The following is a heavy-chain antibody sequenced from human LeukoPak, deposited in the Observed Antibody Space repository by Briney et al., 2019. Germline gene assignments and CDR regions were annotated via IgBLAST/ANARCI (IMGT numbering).Heavy chain of an antibody. CDR3: ARGKVVAVVRY. CDR2: INHSGST. V-gene: IGHV4-34*01. Sequence: SETLSLTCAVYGGSFSGYYWSWIRQPPGKGLEWIGEINHSGSTNYNPSLKSRVTISVDTSKNQFSLKLSSVTAADTAVYYCARGKVVAVVRYWGQGTLVTVSS. CDR1: GGSFSGYY. D-gene: IGHD2-15*01. J-gene: IGHJ4*02.